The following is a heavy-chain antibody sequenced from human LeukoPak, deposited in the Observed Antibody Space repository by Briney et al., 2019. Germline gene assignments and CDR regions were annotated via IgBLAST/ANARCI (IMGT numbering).Heavy chain of an antibody. CDR2: IYSGGST. Sequence: GGSLRLSCAASGFTFSTNYMSWVRQAPGKGLEWVSLIYSGGSTYYADSVKGRFTISRDNAKNSLYLQMNSLRAEDTAVYYCARDRGPMATDYGGQGPLVTVS. V-gene: IGHV3-66*01. CDR3: ARDRGPMATDY. D-gene: IGHD3-10*01. CDR1: GFTFSTNY. J-gene: IGHJ4*02.